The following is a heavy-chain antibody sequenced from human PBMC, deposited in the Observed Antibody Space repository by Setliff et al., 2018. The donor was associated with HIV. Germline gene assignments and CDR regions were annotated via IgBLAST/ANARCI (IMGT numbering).Heavy chain of an antibody. CDR2: IIPIFKSA. J-gene: IGHJ3*01. Sequence: SVKVSCKVSGDTFNNYGLNWVRQAPGQGLEWMGGIIPIFKSADYAQKFQGRVTITTDESTSTAYMDLSSLKSEGTAIYYCARTSGDAYNYEGAFDVWGQGTLVTV. CDR1: GDTFNNYG. D-gene: IGHD5-12*01. CDR3: ARTSGDAYNYEGAFDV. V-gene: IGHV1-69*05.